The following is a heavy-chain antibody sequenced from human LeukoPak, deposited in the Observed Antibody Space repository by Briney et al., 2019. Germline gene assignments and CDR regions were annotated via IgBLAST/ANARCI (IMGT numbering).Heavy chain of an antibody. Sequence: GRSLRLSCAASGFTFDDYAMHWVRQAPGKGLEWVSGISWNSGSIDYADSVKGRFTISRDNAKNSLYLQMNSLRAEDTALYYCAKAAGSGYYSGWFDPWGQGTLVTVSS. J-gene: IGHJ5*02. CDR1: GFTFDDYA. D-gene: IGHD3-22*01. CDR3: AKAAGSGYYSGWFDP. V-gene: IGHV3-9*01. CDR2: ISWNSGSI.